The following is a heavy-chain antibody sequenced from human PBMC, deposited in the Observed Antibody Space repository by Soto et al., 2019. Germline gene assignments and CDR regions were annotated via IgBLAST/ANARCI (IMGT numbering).Heavy chain of an antibody. V-gene: IGHV3-53*04. CDR3: ARVGVAATASAFDI. D-gene: IGHD2-15*01. Sequence: PGGSLSLSCAASGFTVSSNYMSWVRQAPGKGLEWVSVIYSGGSTYYADSVKGRFTISRRNSKNTLYLQMNSLRAEDTAVYYCARVGVAATASAFDIWGQGTMVTVSS. CDR1: GFTVSSNY. J-gene: IGHJ3*02. CDR2: IYSGGST.